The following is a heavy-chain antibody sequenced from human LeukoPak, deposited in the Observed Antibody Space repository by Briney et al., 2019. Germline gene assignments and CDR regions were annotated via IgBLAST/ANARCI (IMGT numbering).Heavy chain of an antibody. CDR3: ATTRPNYYGSGASPYYMDV. Sequence: GASVKVSCKASGYTFTGYYMHWVRQAPGQGLEWMGWINPNSGGTNYAQKFQGRVTMTRDTSISTAYMELSRLRSDDTAVYYCATTRPNYYGSGASPYYMDVWGKGTTVTVSS. CDR2: INPNSGGT. CDR1: GYTFTGYY. J-gene: IGHJ6*03. V-gene: IGHV1-2*02. D-gene: IGHD3-10*01.